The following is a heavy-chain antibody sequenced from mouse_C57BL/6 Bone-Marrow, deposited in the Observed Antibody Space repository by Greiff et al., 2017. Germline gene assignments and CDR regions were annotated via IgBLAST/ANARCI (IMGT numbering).Heavy chain of an antibody. J-gene: IGHJ4*01. CDR2: INPNNGGT. CDR3: ARNYYGSSYEDYAMDY. CDR1: GYTFTDYN. D-gene: IGHD1-1*01. V-gene: IGHV1-18*01. Sequence: VHVKQSGPELVKPGASVKIPCKASGYTFTDYNMDWVKQSHGKSLEWIGDINPNNGGTIYNQKFKGKATLTVDKSSSTAYMELRSLTSEDTAVYYCARNYYGSSYEDYAMDYWGQGTSVTVSS.